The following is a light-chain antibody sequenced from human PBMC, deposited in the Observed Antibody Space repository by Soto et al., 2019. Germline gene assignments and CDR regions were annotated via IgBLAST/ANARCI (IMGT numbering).Light chain of an antibody. V-gene: IGKV1-9*01. CDR1: QVLSSY. CDR3: QQLNTYPLT. J-gene: IGKJ4*01. CDR2: GVS. Sequence: DIQLTQSPSFLSASVRDRVTITCWASQVLSSYLALYQQKPGKAPKILIYGVSTLQSGVPSRFSGSGSGTEFTPTISSLQPEDFATYYCQQLNTYPLTFGGGTKVESK.